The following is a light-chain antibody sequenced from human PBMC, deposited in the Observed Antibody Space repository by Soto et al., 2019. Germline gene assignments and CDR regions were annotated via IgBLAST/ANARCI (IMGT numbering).Light chain of an antibody. Sequence: QSALTQPRSVSGSPGQSVTISCTGTSSDVGGYNYVSWYQQHPGKAPKLMIYDVNNRPSGVPDRFSGSKSDNTASLTISGLQAEDEADYYCCSYAGSYTLVFGGGTKLTVL. CDR1: SSDVGGYNY. CDR3: CSYAGSYTLV. V-gene: IGLV2-11*01. J-gene: IGLJ2*01. CDR2: DVN.